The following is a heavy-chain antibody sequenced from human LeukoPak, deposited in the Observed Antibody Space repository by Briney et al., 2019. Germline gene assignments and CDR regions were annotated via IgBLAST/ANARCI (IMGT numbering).Heavy chain of an antibody. CDR2: IYYSGST. Sequence: PSETLSLTCTVSGGSISSYYCSWIRQPPGKGLEWIGYIYYSGSTNYNPSLKSRVTISVDTSKNQFSLKLSSVTAADTAVYYCARDLAGSSNWFDPWGQGTLVTVSS. D-gene: IGHD6-6*01. CDR3: ARDLAGSSNWFDP. V-gene: IGHV4-59*01. J-gene: IGHJ5*02. CDR1: GGSISSYY.